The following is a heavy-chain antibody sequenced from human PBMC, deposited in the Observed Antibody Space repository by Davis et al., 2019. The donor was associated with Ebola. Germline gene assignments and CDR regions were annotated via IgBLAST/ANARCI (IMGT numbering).Heavy chain of an antibody. J-gene: IGHJ6*04. D-gene: IGHD3-3*01. CDR2: ISDSITTI. Sequence: GGSLRLSCVASGFTFRNYRMNWVRQAPGKGLEWVSYISDSITTIYYADSVEGRFTISRDNARNSLYLQMNSLRAEDTAVYYCARSGLSFGVVKYHYGMDVWGKGTTVTVSS. CDR3: ARSGLSFGVVKYHYGMDV. CDR1: GFTFRNYR. V-gene: IGHV3-48*01.